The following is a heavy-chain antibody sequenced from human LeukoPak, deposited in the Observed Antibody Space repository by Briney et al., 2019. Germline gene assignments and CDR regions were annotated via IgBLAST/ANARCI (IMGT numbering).Heavy chain of an antibody. Sequence: GGSLRLSCAASGFTFSSYTINCVRQAPGKGLEWVSSISSGSTNIYYADSVKGRFTISRDNAKNSLYLQMNSLRAEDTAVYYCASLAAAALYYFDYWGQGTLVTVSS. CDR3: ASLAAAALYYFDY. J-gene: IGHJ4*02. CDR2: ISSGSTNI. D-gene: IGHD6-13*01. V-gene: IGHV3-21*04. CDR1: GFTFSSYT.